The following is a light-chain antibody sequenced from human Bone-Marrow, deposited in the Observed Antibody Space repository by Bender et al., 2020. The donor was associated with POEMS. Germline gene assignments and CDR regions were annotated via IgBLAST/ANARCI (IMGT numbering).Light chain of an antibody. V-gene: IGLV2-14*01. Sequence: QSALTQPASVSGSPGQSITISCTGTSSDVGYYNSVSWYQQHPGKAPKLMISDVSNRPSGISNRFSGSTSDNPATLTIRRVEAGDEADYYCQVWDGWSGQNVVFGGGTKLTVL. CDR3: QVWDGWSGQNVV. J-gene: IGLJ2*01. CDR2: DVS. CDR1: SSDVGYYNS.